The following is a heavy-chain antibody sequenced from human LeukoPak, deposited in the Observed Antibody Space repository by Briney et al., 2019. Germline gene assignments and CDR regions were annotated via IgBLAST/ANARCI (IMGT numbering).Heavy chain of an antibody. D-gene: IGHD1-26*01. J-gene: IGHJ4*02. CDR2: IYTSGST. CDR1: GGSISSSY. V-gene: IGHV4-4*07. CDR3: ARGGRVGYFDY. Sequence: PSETLSLTCTVSGGSISSSYWSWIRQPAGKGLEYIGRIYTSGSTNYNPSLKSRVTMSVDTSKNHFSLKLSSVTAADTAVYYCARGGRVGYFDYWGQGTLVTVSS.